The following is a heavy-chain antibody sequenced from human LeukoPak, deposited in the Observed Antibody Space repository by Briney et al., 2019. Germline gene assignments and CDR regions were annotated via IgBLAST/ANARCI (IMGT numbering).Heavy chain of an antibody. D-gene: IGHD2-21*02. V-gene: IGHV4-39*07. CDR1: GASIRSSSYY. Sequence: SETLSLTCTVSGASIRSSSYYWGWIRQPPGKGLEWIGSIFYSGITYYNPSLKSRITVSRDMSKNQFSLKLSSVTAADTAVYYCAREAVGAYCGGNCLPLSVDVWGQGTTVTVSS. CDR3: AREAVGAYCGGNCLPLSVDV. J-gene: IGHJ6*02. CDR2: IFYSGIT.